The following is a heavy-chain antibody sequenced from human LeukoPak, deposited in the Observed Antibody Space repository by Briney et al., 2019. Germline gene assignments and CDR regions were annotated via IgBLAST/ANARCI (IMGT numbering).Heavy chain of an antibody. V-gene: IGHV3-7*01. CDR1: GFTFSSYW. Sequence: GGSLRLSCAASGFTFSSYWMSWVRQAPGKGLELVANIKQDGSEKYYVDSVKGRFTISRDNAKNSLYLQMNSLRAEDTAVYYCASDQFGEFLFDYWGQGTLVTVSS. J-gene: IGHJ4*02. CDR2: IKQDGSEK. CDR3: ASDQFGEFLFDY. D-gene: IGHD3-10*01.